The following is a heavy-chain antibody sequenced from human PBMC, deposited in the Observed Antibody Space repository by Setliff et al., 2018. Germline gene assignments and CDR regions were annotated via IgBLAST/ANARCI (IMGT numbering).Heavy chain of an antibody. CDR2: INGDGSIT. CDR1: GLTFTSKW. D-gene: IGHD3-22*01. J-gene: IGHJ6*03. V-gene: IGHV3-74*01. Sequence: PGGSLRLSCAASGLTFTSKWMHWVRQAPGKGLVWVSRINGDGSITSYADSVRGRFTISRDSSKNTLYLQMNSLRLEDTAVYYCARLALTGYDSSGYYYALEYYYYMDVWGKGTTVTVSS. CDR3: ARLALTGYDSSGYYYALEYYYYMDV.